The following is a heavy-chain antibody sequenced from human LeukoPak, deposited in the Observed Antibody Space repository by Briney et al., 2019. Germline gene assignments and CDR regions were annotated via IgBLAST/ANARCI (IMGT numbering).Heavy chain of an antibody. CDR3: AKHYSGYDCDLSVY. V-gene: IGHV3-23*01. CDR1: GSSFITSA. J-gene: IGHJ4*02. D-gene: IGHD5-12*01. CDR2: ISGTGDST. Sequence: GRSLRPACAVFGSSFITSAMSWVRHAPGKGLEWVSAISGTGDSTSYADSVEGPFTISRDNYKNTRYVQMNSLRDEDTSVYYCAKHYSGYDCDLSVYWGGGTLDSVSS.